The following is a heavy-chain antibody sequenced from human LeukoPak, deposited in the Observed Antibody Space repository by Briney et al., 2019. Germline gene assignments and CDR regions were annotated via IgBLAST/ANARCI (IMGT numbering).Heavy chain of an antibody. CDR1: SGSISTYY. J-gene: IGHJ4*02. Sequence: KPSETLSLTCTVSSGSISTYYWSWIRQPPGKGLEWIGYIHSSGTTNYNPSLKSRVTMSVDTSKNQFSLRLSSVTAADTAMYYCARRNTKGSGCALWGQGNLFTVSS. CDR3: ARRNTKGSGCAL. D-gene: IGHD6-19*01. CDR2: IHSSGTT. V-gene: IGHV4-59*08.